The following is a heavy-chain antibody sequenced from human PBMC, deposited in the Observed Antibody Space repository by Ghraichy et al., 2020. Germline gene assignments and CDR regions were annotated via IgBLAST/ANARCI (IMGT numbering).Heavy chain of an antibody. CDR3: AAAYCSSTSCYEEEYYYYGMDV. CDR2: IVVGSGNT. J-gene: IGHJ6*02. Sequence: SVKVSCKASGFTFTSSAVQWVRQARGERLEWIGWIVVGSGNTNYAQKFQERVTLTRDMSTSTAYMELSSLRSEDTAVYYCAAAYCSSTSCYEEEYYYYGMDVWGQGTTVTVSS. CDR1: GFTFTSSA. V-gene: IGHV1-58*01. D-gene: IGHD2-2*01.